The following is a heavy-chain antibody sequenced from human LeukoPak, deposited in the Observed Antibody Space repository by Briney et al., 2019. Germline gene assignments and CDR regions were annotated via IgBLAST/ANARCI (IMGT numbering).Heavy chain of an antibody. CDR2: ISRSGSTI. CDR1: GFTFSSYE. V-gene: IGHV3-48*03. CDR3: ARGPEGYCSGGSCYGGWFDP. J-gene: IGHJ5*02. Sequence: PGGSLRLSCAASGFTFSSYEMNCVRQTPGRGLEWGSYISRSGSTIYYADSVKGRFTISRDNAKNSLYLQMNSLRAEDTAVYYCARGPEGYCSGGSCYGGWFDPWGQGTLVTVFS. D-gene: IGHD2-15*01.